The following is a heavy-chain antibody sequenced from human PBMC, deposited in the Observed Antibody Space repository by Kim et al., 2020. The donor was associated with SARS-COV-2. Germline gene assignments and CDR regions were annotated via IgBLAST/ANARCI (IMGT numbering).Heavy chain of an antibody. J-gene: IGHJ3*01. V-gene: IGHV3-23*01. CDR1: GFTFENYA. CDR3: AKCYHGYGNDAFDV. CDR2: VSGGGAKT. Sequence: GGSLRLSCVASGFTFENYAMSWVRQAPGKGVEWVSYVSGGGAKTFYADSVKGRFTISRDISRETLYLQMNSLRAEDTAVYFCAKCYHGYGNDAFDVWGQGTIVTVSS. D-gene: IGHD5-12*01.